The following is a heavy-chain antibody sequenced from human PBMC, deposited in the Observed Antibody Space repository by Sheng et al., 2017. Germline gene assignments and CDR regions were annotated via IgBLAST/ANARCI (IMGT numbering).Heavy chain of an antibody. CDR2: INHSGST. J-gene: IGHJ4*02. CDR1: GGSFSGYY. V-gene: IGHV4-34*01. CDR3: ARVSRWLGLFGDY. D-gene: IGHD6-19*01. Sequence: QVQLQQWGAGLLKPSETLSLTCAVYGGSFSGYYWSWIRQPPGKGLEWIGEINHSGSTNYNPSLKSRVTISVDTSKNQFSLKLSSVTAADTAVYYCARVSRWLGLFGDYRGQGTLVTVSS.